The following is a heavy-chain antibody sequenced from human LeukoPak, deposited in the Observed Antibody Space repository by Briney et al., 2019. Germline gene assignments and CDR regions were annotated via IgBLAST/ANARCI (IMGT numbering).Heavy chain of an antibody. CDR3: ARGGGYSSPSYDY. J-gene: IGHJ4*02. CDR1: ALTVSSNY. V-gene: IGHV3-53*01. CDR2: IYSDGST. D-gene: IGHD6-13*01. Sequence: ARSLRLSCAAAALTVSSNYVTWVRQVPGKVLEWVSVIYSDGSTYYADSVKGRFTISRDNSKNTLYLQMNSLRAEDTAVYYCARGGGYSSPSYDYWGQGTLVTVSS.